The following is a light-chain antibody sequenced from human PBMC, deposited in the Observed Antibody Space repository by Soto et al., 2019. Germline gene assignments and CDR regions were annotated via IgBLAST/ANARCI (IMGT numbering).Light chain of an antibody. CDR2: GAS. Sequence: EIVLTQSPGTLSLSPGERATLSCRASQSINSRYLAWYQQKPGQAPRLLIYGASIRASGIPDRFSGSVSGTGFTLTNSRLEPDAFAVYFCQQFGRSPEFTFGRGTKVDIK. CDR1: QSINSRY. J-gene: IGKJ3*01. V-gene: IGKV3-20*01. CDR3: QQFGRSPEFT.